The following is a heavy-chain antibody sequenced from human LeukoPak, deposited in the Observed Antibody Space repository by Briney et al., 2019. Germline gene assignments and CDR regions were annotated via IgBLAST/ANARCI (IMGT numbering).Heavy chain of an antibody. CDR3: AKDDGGSYYIYYSYMDV. D-gene: IGHD1-26*01. Sequence: GRSLRLSRAASGFTLSNAWMNWVRQAPGKGLEWVGVIRSKAYGGTTEYAASVKGRFTISRDDSKSIAYLEMNSLRAEDTAVYYCAKDDGGSYYIYYSYMDVWGKGTTVTISS. V-gene: IGHV3-71*01. CDR1: GFTLSNAW. CDR2: IRSKAYGGTT. J-gene: IGHJ6*03.